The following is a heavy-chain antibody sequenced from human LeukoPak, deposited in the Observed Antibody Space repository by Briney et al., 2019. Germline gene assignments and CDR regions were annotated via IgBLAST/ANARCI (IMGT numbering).Heavy chain of an antibody. CDR3: ARENDGAGHYFDY. D-gene: IGHD1-1*01. CDR1: GFTFSSYS. V-gene: IGHV3-21*04. Sequence: GGSLRLSCAASGFTFSSYSMNWVRQAPGKGLEWVSSISSSSSYIYYADSVKGRFTMSRDNTKNSLYLQMNSLRAEDTAVYYCARENDGAGHYFDYWGQGTLVTVSS. CDR2: ISSSSSYI. J-gene: IGHJ4*02.